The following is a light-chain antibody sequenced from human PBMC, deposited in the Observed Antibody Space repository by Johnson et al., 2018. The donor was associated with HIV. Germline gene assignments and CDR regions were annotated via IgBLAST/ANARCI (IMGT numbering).Light chain of an antibody. CDR2: ETN. CDR1: SSNIGNNY. J-gene: IGLJ1*01. V-gene: IGLV1-51*02. CDR3: GTWDSSLSAYV. Sequence: QSVLTQPPSVSAAPGQKVTISCSGSSSNIGNNYVSWYQHLPGTAPKLLIYETNTRPSGIPDRFSGSKSGTSATLGITGLQTGDEAYYYCGTWDSSLSAYVFGTGTKVTVL.